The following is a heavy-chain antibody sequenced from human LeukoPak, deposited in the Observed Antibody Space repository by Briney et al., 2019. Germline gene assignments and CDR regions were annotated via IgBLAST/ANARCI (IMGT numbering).Heavy chain of an antibody. CDR2: IKSKTDGGTT. Sequence: GGSLRLSCAASGFTFSNAWMSWVRQAPGKGLEWGGRIKSKTDGGTTDYAAPLKGRFTISRDDSTNTLYLQMNSLKNEDTAVYYCTPDARYCSSTSCYKFAYWGQGTLVTVSS. CDR1: GFTFSNAW. CDR3: TPDARYCSSTSCYKFAY. V-gene: IGHV3-15*01. D-gene: IGHD2-2*02. J-gene: IGHJ4*02.